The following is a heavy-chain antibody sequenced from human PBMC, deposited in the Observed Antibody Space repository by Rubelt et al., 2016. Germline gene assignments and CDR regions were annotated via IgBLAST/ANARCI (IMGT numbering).Heavy chain of an antibody. CDR1: GYSISSGYY. D-gene: IGHD1-26*01. V-gene: IGHV4-38-2*02. Sequence: QVQLQESGPGLVKPSETLSLTCTVSGYSISSGYYWGWIRQPPGKGLEWIGSVYHSGSTYYNPSLKSRGRISVDTSKNQFSLKLSSVTAADTAVYYCASMLVGATLYFDYWGQGTLVTVSS. J-gene: IGHJ4*02. CDR3: ASMLVGATLYFDY. CDR2: VYHSGST.